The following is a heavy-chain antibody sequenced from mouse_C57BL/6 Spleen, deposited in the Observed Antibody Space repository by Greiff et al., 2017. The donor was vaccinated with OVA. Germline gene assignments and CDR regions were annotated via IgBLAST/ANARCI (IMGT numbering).Heavy chain of an antibody. J-gene: IGHJ4*01. V-gene: IGHV1-47*01. D-gene: IGHD2-3*01. CDR3: ARGGIYDGYYDYAMDY. Sequence: VQLQQSGAELVKPGASVKMSCKASGYTFTTYPIEWMKQNHGKSLAWIGNFHPYNDDTKYNEKFKGKATLTVEKSSSTVYLELSRLTSDDSAVYYCARGGIYDGYYDYAMDYWGQGTSVTVSS. CDR1: GYTFTTYP. CDR2: FHPYNDDT.